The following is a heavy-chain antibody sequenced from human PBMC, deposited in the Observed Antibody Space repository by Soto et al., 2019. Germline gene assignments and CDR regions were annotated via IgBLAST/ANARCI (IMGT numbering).Heavy chain of an antibody. CDR3: ARARGYSYGQVDS. V-gene: IGHV1-3*04. Sequence: QVQLVQSGAELKKPGASVKVSCKASGYTFTSYAMHWVRQAPGQRLEWMGWINTGNGDTKYSQKFQGRVTITRDTSASTAYMDLSSLRSEDTAVYYCARARGYSYGQVDSWGQGTLVTVSS. CDR1: GYTFTSYA. J-gene: IGHJ4*02. D-gene: IGHD5-18*01. CDR2: INTGNGDT.